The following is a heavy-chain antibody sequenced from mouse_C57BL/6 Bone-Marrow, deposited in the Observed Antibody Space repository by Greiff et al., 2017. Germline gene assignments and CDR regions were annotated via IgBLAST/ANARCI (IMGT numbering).Heavy chain of an antibody. CDR3: ARDYGSSYWYFDV. V-gene: IGHV1-85*01. D-gene: IGHD1-1*01. CDR2: IYPRDGST. CDR1: GYTFTSYD. Sequence: VQLVESGPELVKPGASVKLSCKASGYTFTSYDINWVKQRPGQGLEWIGWIYPRDGSTKYNEKFKGKATLTVDTSSSTAYMELHSLTSEDSAFYFCARDYGSSYWYFDVWGTGTTVTVSS. J-gene: IGHJ1*03.